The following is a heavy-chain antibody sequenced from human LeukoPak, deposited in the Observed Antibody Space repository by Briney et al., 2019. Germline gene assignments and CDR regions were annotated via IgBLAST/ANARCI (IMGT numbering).Heavy chain of an antibody. Sequence: GASVKVSCKASGYTFTSYDINWVRQATGQGLEWMGWMNPNSGNTGYAQKFQGRVTMTRNISISTAYMELSSLRSEDTAVYYCARAFTMIVVPPGYWGQGTLVTVSS. CDR3: ARAFTMIVVPPGY. V-gene: IGHV1-8*01. CDR1: GYTFTSYD. CDR2: MNPNSGNT. D-gene: IGHD3-22*01. J-gene: IGHJ4*02.